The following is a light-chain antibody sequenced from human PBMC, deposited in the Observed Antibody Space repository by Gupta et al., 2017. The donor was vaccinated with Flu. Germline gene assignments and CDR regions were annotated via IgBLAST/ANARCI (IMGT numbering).Light chain of an antibody. Sequence: DIVMTQSPLSLPVTPGEPASISCRSSQSLLHSNGYNYLDWYLQKPGQSPQLLIYLGSNRASGVPDRFSGSGSGXDFTLKXSRGEDEDVGVYYCMQGIQTGTFGXGTKVDIK. CDR2: LGS. J-gene: IGKJ3*01. V-gene: IGKV2-28*01. CDR3: MQGIQTGT. CDR1: QSLLHSNGYNY.